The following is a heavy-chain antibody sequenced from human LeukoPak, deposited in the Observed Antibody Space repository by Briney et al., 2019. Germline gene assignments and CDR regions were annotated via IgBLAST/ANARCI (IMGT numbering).Heavy chain of an antibody. CDR1: GGSFSGYY. D-gene: IGHD1-1*01. Sequence: SETLSLTCAVYGGSFSGYYWSWIRQPAGKGLEWIGRIYISGSTNYNPSLKSRVTISVDTSKNQFSLKLSSVTAADTAVYYCARDRGTWNDDGFDYWGQGTLVTVSS. CDR3: ARDRGTWNDDGFDY. J-gene: IGHJ4*02. V-gene: IGHV4-4*07. CDR2: IYISGST.